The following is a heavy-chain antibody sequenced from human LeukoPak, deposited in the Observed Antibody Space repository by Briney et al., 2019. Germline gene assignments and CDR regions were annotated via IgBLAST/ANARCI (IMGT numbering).Heavy chain of an antibody. CDR2: ISWNSGSI. Sequence: PGGSLRLSCAASGFTASSNYMSWVRQAPGKGLEWVSGISWNSGSIGYADSVKGRFTISRDNAKNSLYLQMNSLRAEDMALYYCAKDSRGTYFDYWGQGTLVTVSS. CDR3: AKDSRGTYFDY. D-gene: IGHD3-10*01. J-gene: IGHJ4*02. CDR1: GFTASSNY. V-gene: IGHV3-9*02.